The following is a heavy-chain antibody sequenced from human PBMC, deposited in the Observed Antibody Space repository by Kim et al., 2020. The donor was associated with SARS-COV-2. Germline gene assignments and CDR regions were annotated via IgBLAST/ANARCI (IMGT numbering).Heavy chain of an antibody. CDR2: IYYSGSI. Sequence: SETLSLTCTVSGGSISSYYWSWIRQPPGNGLEWIGYIYYSGSINYNPSLKSRVTISVDTSKNQFSLKLSSVTAADTAVYYCAREGYYDSSGYYHHDAFDIWGQGTMVTVSS. D-gene: IGHD3-22*01. J-gene: IGHJ3*02. V-gene: IGHV4-59*01. CDR3: AREGYYDSSGYYHHDAFDI. CDR1: GGSISSYY.